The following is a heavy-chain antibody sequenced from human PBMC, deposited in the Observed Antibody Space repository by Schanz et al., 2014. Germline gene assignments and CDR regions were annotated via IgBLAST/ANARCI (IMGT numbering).Heavy chain of an antibody. D-gene: IGHD4-17*01. Sequence: QVQLVQSGAEVKKPGASVRVSCKASGYSFTTYDVNWGRQATGQGLEWMGWMNPTTGNRGYAQNFQGRVRMTGDTSVKTAYTEMSGLKFEVAGLYYCAIRDGDRPLWGQGTLIAVSS. CDR3: AIRDGDRPL. J-gene: IGHJ4*02. CDR2: MNPTTGNR. V-gene: IGHV1-8*01. CDR1: GYSFTTYD.